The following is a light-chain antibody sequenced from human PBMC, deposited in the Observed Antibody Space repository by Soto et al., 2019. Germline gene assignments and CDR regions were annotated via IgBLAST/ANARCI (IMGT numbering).Light chain of an antibody. J-gene: IGKJ4*01. CDR2: DAS. V-gene: IGKV1-13*02. Sequence: AIHLTQSPSSLSASVGDRVTITCRASQGISSALDGYQHKPGKAPRLLIYDASSLQSGVSSRFSGSGSGTDFTLAISSLQHEDCATYYFQQVQRYDLTFDGGTNLEIK. CDR3: QQVQRYDLT. CDR1: QGISSA.